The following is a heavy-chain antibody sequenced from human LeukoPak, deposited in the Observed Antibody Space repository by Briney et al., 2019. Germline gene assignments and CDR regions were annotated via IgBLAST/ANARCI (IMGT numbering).Heavy chain of an antibody. CDR1: GFTFSSYA. V-gene: IGHV3-23*01. CDR2: ISGSGGST. J-gene: IGHJ3*02. Sequence: GGSLRLSCAASGFTFSSYAMSWVRQAPGKGLEWVSAISGSGGSTYYADSVKGRFTISRDNSKNTLYLQMNSLRSDDTAVYYCASLAVTTDALDIWGQGTMVTVSS. CDR3: ASLAVTTDALDI. D-gene: IGHD4-17*01.